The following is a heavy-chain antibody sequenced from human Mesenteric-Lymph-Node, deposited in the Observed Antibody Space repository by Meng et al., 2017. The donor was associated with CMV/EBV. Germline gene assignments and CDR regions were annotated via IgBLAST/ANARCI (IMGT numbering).Heavy chain of an antibody. CDR2: ISWNSGGI. V-gene: IGHV3-9*03. CDR1: GFTFDDHG. CDR3: AKDFRNYQLYYFDD. D-gene: IGHD2-2*01. J-gene: IGHJ4*02. Sequence: GGSLRLSCEASGFTFDDHGMSWVRQAPGKGLEWVSGISWNSGGIGYADSVKGRFTISRDNAKNSLYLQMNSLRAEDMALYYCAKDFRNYQLYYFDDWGQGTLVTVSS.